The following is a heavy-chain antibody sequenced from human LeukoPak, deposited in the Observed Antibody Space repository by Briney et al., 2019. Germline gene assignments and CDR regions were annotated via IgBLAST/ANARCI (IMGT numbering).Heavy chain of an antibody. CDR2: ISPDGTTT. D-gene: IGHD1-26*01. Sequence: GGSLRLSCVTSGFTFNNYVMAWVRQVPGKGLVWVSRISPDGTTTSYADSVKGRFTISRDNAKSTLYLQVNSLRAEDTAVYYCAREHRNVGATIDWWGQGTLVTVSS. CDR1: GFTFNNYV. CDR3: AREHRNVGATIDW. J-gene: IGHJ4*02. V-gene: IGHV3-74*01.